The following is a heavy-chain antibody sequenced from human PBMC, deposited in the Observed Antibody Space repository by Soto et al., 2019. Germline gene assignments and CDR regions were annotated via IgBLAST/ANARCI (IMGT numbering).Heavy chain of an antibody. V-gene: IGHV3-30*18. CDR3: AKETRARAVTATRVNGMDV. Sequence: QVQLVESGGGVVQPGRSLRLSCAPSGFSFSDFGMHWVRQAPGKGLEWVAAISHDGSNQYYGDSVKGRFSISRDHSNNRLYLQMNNLKVEVSAIYFCAKETRARAVTATRVNGMDVWGQGTTVTVSS. J-gene: IGHJ6*02. CDR2: ISHDGSNQ. CDR1: GFSFSDFG. D-gene: IGHD2-21*02.